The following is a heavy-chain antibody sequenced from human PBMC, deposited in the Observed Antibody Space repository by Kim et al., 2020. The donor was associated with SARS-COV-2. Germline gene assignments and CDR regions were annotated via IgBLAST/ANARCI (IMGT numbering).Heavy chain of an antibody. CDR1: GFTFSSYW. Sequence: GGSLRLSCAASGFTFSSYWMSWVRQAPGKGLEWVANVKQDGSEKYYVDSVKGRFTISRDNAKNSLYLQMSSLRAEDTAVYYCARDLLGAVAGTSDYWGQGTLVTVS. CDR2: VKQDGSEK. D-gene: IGHD6-19*01. V-gene: IGHV3-7*01. J-gene: IGHJ4*02. CDR3: ARDLLGAVAGTSDY.